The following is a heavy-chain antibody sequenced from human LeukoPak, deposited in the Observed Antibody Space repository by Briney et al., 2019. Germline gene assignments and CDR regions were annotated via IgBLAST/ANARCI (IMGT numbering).Heavy chain of an antibody. CDR2: IKSKTDGGTT. D-gene: IGHD2-2*01. Sequence: PGGSLRLSCAASGFTFSNAWMSWVRQAPGKGLEWVGRIKSKTDGGTTDYAAPVKGRFTISRDESKNTLYLQMNSLKTEDTAVYYCTTGLGYCSSTSCPPRRNYYDSSGYSPVDYWGQGTLVTVSS. J-gene: IGHJ4*02. CDR1: GFTFSNAW. V-gene: IGHV3-15*01. CDR3: TTGLGYCSSTSCPPRRNYYDSSGYSPVDY.